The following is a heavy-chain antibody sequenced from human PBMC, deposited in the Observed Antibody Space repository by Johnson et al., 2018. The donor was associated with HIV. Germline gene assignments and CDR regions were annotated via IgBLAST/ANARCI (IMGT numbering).Heavy chain of an antibody. Sequence: EVQLLESGGGLVQHGGSLRLSCAASGFTFSSYEMNWVRQAPGKGLEWVSYISSSGSTIYYAESVKGRFTISRDNAKNTMYLQMNSQRAEDTALYYCARDSGSSGRADAFDIWGQGTMVTVSS. V-gene: IGHV3-48*03. D-gene: IGHD1-26*01. CDR2: ISSSGSTI. CDR1: GFTFSSYE. J-gene: IGHJ3*02. CDR3: ARDSGSSGRADAFDI.